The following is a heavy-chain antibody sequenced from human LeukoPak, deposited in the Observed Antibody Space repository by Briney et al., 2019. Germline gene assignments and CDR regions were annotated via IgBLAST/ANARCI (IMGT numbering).Heavy chain of an antibody. D-gene: IGHD3-16*01. J-gene: IGHJ4*02. Sequence: SVKVSCKASGGTFSSYAISWVRQAPGQGLEWMGGIIPIFGTANYAQKFQGRVTITADKSTSTAYMELSSLRSEDTAVYYCARDVWSVAGSLGLDYWGQGTLVTVSS. V-gene: IGHV1-69*06. CDR2: IIPIFGTA. CDR1: GGTFSSYA. CDR3: ARDVWSVAGSLGLDY.